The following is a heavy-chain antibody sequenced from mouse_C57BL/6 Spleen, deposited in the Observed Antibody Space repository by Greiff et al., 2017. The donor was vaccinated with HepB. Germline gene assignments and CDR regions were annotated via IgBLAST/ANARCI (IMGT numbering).Heavy chain of an antibody. CDR2: IGPGSGST. CDR3: ASRLYYGNYVWYFDV. Sequence: VQLQQSGAELVKPGASVKISCKASGYTFTDYYINWVKQRPGQGLEWIGKIGPGSGSTYYNEKFKGKATLTADKSSSTAYMQLSSLTSEDSAVYFCASRLYYGNYVWYFDVWGTGTTVTVSS. D-gene: IGHD2-1*01. V-gene: IGHV1-77*01. CDR1: GYTFTDYY. J-gene: IGHJ1*03.